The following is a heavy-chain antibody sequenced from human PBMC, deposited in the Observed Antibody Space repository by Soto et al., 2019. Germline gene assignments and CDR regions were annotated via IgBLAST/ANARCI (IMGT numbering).Heavy chain of an antibody. D-gene: IGHD2-2*01. CDR2: IIPIFGTA. CDR1: GGTFSSYA. Sequence: SVKVSCKASGGTFSSYAISWVRRAPGQGLEWMGGIIPIFGTANYAQKFQGRVTITADESTSTAYMELSSLRSEDTAVYYCATTRLMVPAEIDYWGQGTLVTVSS. J-gene: IGHJ4*02. V-gene: IGHV1-69*13. CDR3: ATTRLMVPAEIDY.